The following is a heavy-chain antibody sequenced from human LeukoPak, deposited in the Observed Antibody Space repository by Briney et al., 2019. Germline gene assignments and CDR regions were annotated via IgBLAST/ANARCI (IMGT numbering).Heavy chain of an antibody. J-gene: IGHJ6*02. D-gene: IGHD2-21*01. V-gene: IGHV3-48*03. CDR2: ISTSGNTI. CDR1: GFTFRSYE. CDR3: ARVRDNYYYYGMDV. Sequence: GGSLRLSCAASGFTFRSYEMNWVRQAPGKGLEWVSSISTSGNTIYYADSVKGRFTISRDNAKNSLYLQMNSLRDEDTAVYYCARVRDNYYYYGMDVWGQGTTVTASS.